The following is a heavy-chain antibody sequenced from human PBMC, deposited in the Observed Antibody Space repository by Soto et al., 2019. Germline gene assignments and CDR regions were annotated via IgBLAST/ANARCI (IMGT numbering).Heavy chain of an antibody. CDR2: IYYSGST. CDR3: ARDQADSSGYLRWFDP. CDR1: GGSISSGGYY. J-gene: IGHJ5*02. V-gene: IGHV4-31*03. Sequence: SESLSLTCTVSGGSISSGGYYWSWIRQHPGKGLEWIGYIYYSGSTYYNPSLKSRVTISVDTSKNQFSLKLSSVTAADTAVYYCARDQADSSGYLRWFDPWGQGTLVTVSS. D-gene: IGHD3-22*01.